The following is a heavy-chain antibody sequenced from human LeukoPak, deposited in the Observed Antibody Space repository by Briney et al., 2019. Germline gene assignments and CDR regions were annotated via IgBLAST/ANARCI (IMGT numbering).Heavy chain of an antibody. Sequence: PGGSLRLSCSASGFTFSSFAMHWVRQAPGKGLEYVAAISRNGGSTYYADSVKGRFTISRDNSKNTLYLQMSSLRAEDTAVYLCVKDLRPDFMGVLSRYLSYWGQGTLVTVSS. J-gene: IGHJ4*02. CDR2: ISRNGGST. V-gene: IGHV3-64D*09. D-gene: IGHD2/OR15-2a*01. CDR3: VKDLRPDFMGVLSRYLSY. CDR1: GFTFSSFA.